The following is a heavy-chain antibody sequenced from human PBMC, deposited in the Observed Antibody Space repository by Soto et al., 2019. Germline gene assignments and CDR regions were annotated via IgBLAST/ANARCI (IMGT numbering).Heavy chain of an antibody. J-gene: IGHJ4*02. CDR2: ISYDGSNK. V-gene: IGHV3-30-3*01. D-gene: IGHD3-10*01. CDR1: GFTFSSYA. Sequence: QVQPVESGGGVVQPGRSPRLSCAASGFTFSSYAMHWVRQAPGKGLEWVAVISYDGSNKYYADSVKGRFTISRDNSKNTLYLQMNSLRAEDTAVYYCARGMVRGADFDYWGQGTLVTVSS. CDR3: ARGMVRGADFDY.